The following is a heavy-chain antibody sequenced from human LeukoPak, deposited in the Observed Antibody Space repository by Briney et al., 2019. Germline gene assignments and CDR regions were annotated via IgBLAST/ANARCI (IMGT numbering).Heavy chain of an antibody. J-gene: IGHJ4*02. D-gene: IGHD1-26*01. CDR3: ARGADSGSSWYFGY. Sequence: PGGSLRLSCAVSGFTVHTNFMNWVRQAPGKGLEWVSVIYSDETTYYADSVKGRFTISRDNSKNTLSLQMNNLRAEDTAVYYCARGADSGSSWYFGYWGQGTLVTVSS. V-gene: IGHV3-66*01. CDR2: IYSDETT. CDR1: GFTVHTNF.